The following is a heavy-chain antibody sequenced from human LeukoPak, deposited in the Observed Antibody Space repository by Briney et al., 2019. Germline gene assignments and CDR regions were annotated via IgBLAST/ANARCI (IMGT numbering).Heavy chain of an antibody. Sequence: GGSLRLSCAASGFTFSSYSMNWVRQAPGKGLEWVSYISSSSTIYYADSVKGRFTISRDNAKNSLYLQMNSLRAEDTAVYYCARGYSSSSWSLFDYWGQGTLVTVSS. D-gene: IGHD6-6*01. CDR2: ISSSSTI. CDR3: ARGYSSSSWSLFDY. J-gene: IGHJ4*02. CDR1: GFTFSSYS. V-gene: IGHV3-48*01.